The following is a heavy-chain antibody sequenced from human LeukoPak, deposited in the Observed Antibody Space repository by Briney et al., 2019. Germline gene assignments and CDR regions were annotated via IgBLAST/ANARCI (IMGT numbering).Heavy chain of an antibody. CDR1: GFTFSTYD. Sequence: GGSLRLSCAVSGFTFSTYDMSWVRQAPGKGLEWVSAISGSGGSTYYADPVKGRFTISRDNSKNTLYLQLKSLRAEDTAVYYCAKDSSSGTYFDYWGQGTLVTVSS. J-gene: IGHJ4*02. CDR3: AKDSSSGTYFDY. CDR2: ISGSGGST. D-gene: IGHD1-26*01. V-gene: IGHV3-23*01.